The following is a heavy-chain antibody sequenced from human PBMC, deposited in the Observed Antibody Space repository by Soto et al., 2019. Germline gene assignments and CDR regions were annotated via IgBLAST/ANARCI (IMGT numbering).Heavy chain of an antibody. J-gene: IGHJ3*02. Sequence: PGGSLRLSCAASGFTFSSYSMNWVRQAPGKGLEWVYSMSISSSYIYYADSVKGRFTIPRANAKNSLYMQINSLRAEDAAVYYCARPFECLAVGGFDIWGQGTMVTVSS. CDR1: GFTFSSYS. CDR2: MSISSSYI. CDR3: ARPFECLAVGGFDI. D-gene: IGHD3-9*01. V-gene: IGHV3-21*01.